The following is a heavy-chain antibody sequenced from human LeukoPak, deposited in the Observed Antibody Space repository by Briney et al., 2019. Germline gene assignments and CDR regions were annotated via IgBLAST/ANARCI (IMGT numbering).Heavy chain of an antibody. D-gene: IGHD6-13*01. Sequence: GGSLRLSCGASGFXFSDCTMNWVRQAPGKGLEWFSSISSSNSYIYNADSVKGRFTISRDNAKNSLYLQMNSLRAEDTAVYYCARDSHSSSWYSEFDYWGQGTLVTVSS. V-gene: IGHV3-21*01. CDR2: ISSSNSYI. CDR3: ARDSHSSSWYSEFDY. CDR1: GFXFSDCT. J-gene: IGHJ4*02.